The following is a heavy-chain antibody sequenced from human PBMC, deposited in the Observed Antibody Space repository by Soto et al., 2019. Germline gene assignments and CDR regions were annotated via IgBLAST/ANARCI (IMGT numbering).Heavy chain of an antibody. CDR1: GYTFTSHG. V-gene: IGHV1-18*01. CDR2: INTFHGSI. CDR3: ARFYSSGWPRGYFDY. D-gene: IGHD6-19*01. Sequence: QVQLVQSGGEVKKPGASVKVSCKAAGYTFTSHGISWVRQAPGQGLEWMGWINTFHGSINYAQKFQGRVTMTTDTSTSTAYMELRSLRSDDTAVYYCARFYSSGWPRGYFDYWGQGTPVTVSA. J-gene: IGHJ4*02.